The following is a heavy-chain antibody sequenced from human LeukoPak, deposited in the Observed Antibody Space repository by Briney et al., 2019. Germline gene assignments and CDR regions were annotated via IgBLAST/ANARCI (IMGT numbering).Heavy chain of an antibody. Sequence: SVKVSCKASGATFSSYAISWVRQAPGQGLEWMGGIIPIFGTANYAQKFQGRVTITADESTSTAYMELSSLRSEDTAVYYCARVPTVTTDYYYDMDVWGKGTTVTVSS. CDR3: ARVPTVTTDYYYDMDV. V-gene: IGHV1-69*13. CDR2: IIPIFGTA. J-gene: IGHJ6*03. CDR1: GATFSSYA. D-gene: IGHD4-11*01.